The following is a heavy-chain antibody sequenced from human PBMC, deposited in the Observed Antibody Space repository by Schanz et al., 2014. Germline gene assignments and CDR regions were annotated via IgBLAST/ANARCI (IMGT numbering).Heavy chain of an antibody. J-gene: IGHJ4*02. CDR3: ARDRVSFVRGPLGVD. CDR2: ISGYNGDT. CDR1: GYSFTDYA. V-gene: IGHV1-18*01. D-gene: IGHD3-10*01. Sequence: QVQLVQSGVEVKRPGASVRVSCKASGYSFTDYAIHWVRQAPGQGLEWMGWISGYNGDTNYAPKFQVRVTMTTDTSTGITSVELRNLKSDDTAVYYCARDRVSFVRGPLGVDWGQGTQVIVSS.